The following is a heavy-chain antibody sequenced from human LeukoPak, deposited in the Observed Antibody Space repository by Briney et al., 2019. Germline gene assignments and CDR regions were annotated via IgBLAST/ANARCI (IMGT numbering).Heavy chain of an antibody. V-gene: IGHV3-74*01. Sequence: GGSLRLSCAASGFSFSSNWMHWVRQVPGKGLVWVSRINSDGSVINYADSVKGRFTISRDNARNTLYLQMSGLGGEDTAVYYCATTTYFSGSESFYSYWGQGALVTVSS. CDR2: INSDGSVI. J-gene: IGHJ4*02. D-gene: IGHD3-10*01. CDR3: ATTTYFSGSESFYSY. CDR1: GFSFSSNW.